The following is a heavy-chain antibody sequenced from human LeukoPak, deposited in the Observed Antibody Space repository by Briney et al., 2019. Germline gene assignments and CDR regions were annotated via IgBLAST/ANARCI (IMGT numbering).Heavy chain of an antibody. CDR2: ITGSSTYI. D-gene: IGHD4-11*01. Sequence: PGGSLRLSCAVSGFTFSSYTMNWVRQAPGKGLEWVSSITGSSTYIYYADSVKGRFTISRDNAKNSLYLQMNNLGAEDTAVYFCARDLTVTSTCWFDHWGQGTLVTVSS. V-gene: IGHV3-21*01. CDR1: GFTFSSYT. CDR3: ARDLTVTSTCWFDH. J-gene: IGHJ5*02.